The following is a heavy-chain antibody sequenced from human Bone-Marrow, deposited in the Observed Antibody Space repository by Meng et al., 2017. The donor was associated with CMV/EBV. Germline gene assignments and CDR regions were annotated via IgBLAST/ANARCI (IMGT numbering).Heavy chain of an antibody. CDR1: GGSISSYY. J-gene: IGHJ6*02. CDR2: IHYSGST. Sequence: SETLSLTCTASGGSISSYYWSWIRQPPGKGLEWIGYIHYSGSTNYNPSLKSRVTISVDTSKNQFSLKLSSVTAADTAVYYCARDSPDYYYGMDVWGQGTTVTVSS. V-gene: IGHV4-59*01. CDR3: ARDSPDYYYGMDV.